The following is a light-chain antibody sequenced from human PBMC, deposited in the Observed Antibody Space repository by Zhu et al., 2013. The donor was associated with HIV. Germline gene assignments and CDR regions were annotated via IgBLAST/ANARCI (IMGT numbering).Light chain of an antibody. V-gene: IGLV2-8*01. CDR1: GSDVGGYKY. CDR3: TSYAGISLLL. CDR2: EVN. J-gene: IGLJ2*01. Sequence: QSALTQPPSASGSPGQSVTISCTGTGSDVGGYKYVSWYQQHPGKAPKLMIYEVNNRPSGVSYRFSGSKSGNTASLTISGLQAEDEGHYYCTSYAGISLLLFGGGTKLTVL.